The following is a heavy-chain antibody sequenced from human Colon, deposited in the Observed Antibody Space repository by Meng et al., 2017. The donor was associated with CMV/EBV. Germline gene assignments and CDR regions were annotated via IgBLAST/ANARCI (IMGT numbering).Heavy chain of an antibody. CDR3: GRAGARGVPIDV. D-gene: IGHD3-10*01. Sequence: QVQLQELGPGLVKPSETLSLTCTVSGGSISGHYWTWIRRPAGEGLQWLGRIYSNGRIDENYSLRSRVTISVDTSKNQLSLRLTSVTAADTAVYYCGRAGARGVPIDVWGRGTLVTVSS. CDR2: IYSNGRI. CDR1: GGSISGHY. V-gene: IGHV4-4*07. J-gene: IGHJ1*01.